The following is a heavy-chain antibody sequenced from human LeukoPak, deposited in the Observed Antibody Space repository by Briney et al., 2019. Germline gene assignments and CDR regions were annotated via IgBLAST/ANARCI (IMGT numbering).Heavy chain of an antibody. D-gene: IGHD2-21*01. CDR3: ASLAAIPSFDY. Sequence: SVKVSCKASGYTLTGYYMHWVRQAPGQGLECMGRINPNSCGTNYAQKFQGRVTMTRDTSISTAYMELSRLRSDDTAVYYCASLAAIPSFDYWGQGTLVTVSS. V-gene: IGHV1-2*06. CDR2: INPNSCGT. CDR1: GYTLTGYY. J-gene: IGHJ4*02.